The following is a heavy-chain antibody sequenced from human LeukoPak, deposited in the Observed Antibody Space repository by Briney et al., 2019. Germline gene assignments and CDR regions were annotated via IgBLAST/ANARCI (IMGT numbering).Heavy chain of an antibody. J-gene: IGHJ5*02. V-gene: IGHV4-59*01. CDR1: GGPISSYY. D-gene: IGHD6-6*01. CDR2: IYYSGST. Sequence: SETLSLTCTVSGGPISSYYWSWIRQPPGKGLEWIGYIYYSGSTNYNPSLKSRVTISVDTSKNQFSLKLSSVTAADTAVYYCARGDDYSSSSWFDPWGQGTLVTVSS. CDR3: ARGDDYSSSSWFDP.